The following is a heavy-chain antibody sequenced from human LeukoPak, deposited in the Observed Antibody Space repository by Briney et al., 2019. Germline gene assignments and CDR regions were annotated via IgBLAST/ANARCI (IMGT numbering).Heavy chain of an antibody. CDR3: ARSAKSSHSTYSVVVPAAMRGDYYYYYGMDV. J-gene: IGHJ6*04. Sequence: GGSLRLSCAASGFTFSSYAMSWVRQAPGKGLEWVSAFSGSGGSTYYADSVKGRFTISRDNSKNTLYLQMNSLRAEDTAVYYCARSAKSSHSTYSVVVPAAMRGDYYYYYGMDVWGKGTTVTVSS. CDR2: FSGSGGST. D-gene: IGHD2-2*01. V-gene: IGHV3-23*01. CDR1: GFTFSSYA.